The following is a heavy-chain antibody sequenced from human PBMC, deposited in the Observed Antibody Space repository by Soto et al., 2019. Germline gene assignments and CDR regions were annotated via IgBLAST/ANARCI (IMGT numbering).Heavy chain of an antibody. CDR1: GGTFSSYA. CDR3: AMGPYNDRTLRYGQQQTNDP. D-gene: IGHD6-13*01. J-gene: IGHJ5*02. CDR2: IIPIFGTA. Sequence: SVKVSCKASGGTFSSYAISWVRQAPGQGLEWMGGIIPIFGTANYAQKFQGRVTITADESTSTAYMELSSLRSEDTAVYYCAMGPYNDRTLRYGQQQTNDPWGQGTLVTISS. V-gene: IGHV1-69*13.